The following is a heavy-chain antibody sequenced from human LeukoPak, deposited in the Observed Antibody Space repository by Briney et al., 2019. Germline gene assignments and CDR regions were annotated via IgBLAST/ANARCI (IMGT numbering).Heavy chain of an antibody. D-gene: IGHD1-26*01. CDR1: GCTFISYA. CDR2: IIPIFGTA. CDR3: ARSGVGATNHDY. V-gene: IGHV1-69*13. J-gene: IGHJ4*02. Sequence: ASVKVSCKASGCTFISYAISWVRRAPGQGLEWMGGIIPIFGTANYAQKFQGRVTITADESTSTAYMELSSLRSEDTAVYYCARSGVGATNHDYWGQGTLVTVSS.